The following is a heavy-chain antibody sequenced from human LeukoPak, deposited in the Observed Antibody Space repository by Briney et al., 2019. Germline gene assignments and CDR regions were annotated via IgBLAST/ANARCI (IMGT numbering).Heavy chain of an antibody. Sequence: GGSLRLSCAASGFTFSSYGMHWVRQAPGKGLERVAVISYDGSNKYYADSVKGRFTISRDNSKNTLYLQMNSLRAEDTAVYYCAKDLAVDYYGSGSYYNVVDYWGQGTLVTVSS. J-gene: IGHJ4*02. CDR3: AKDLAVDYYGSGSYYNVVDY. V-gene: IGHV3-30*18. CDR2: ISYDGSNK. CDR1: GFTFSSYG. D-gene: IGHD3-10*01.